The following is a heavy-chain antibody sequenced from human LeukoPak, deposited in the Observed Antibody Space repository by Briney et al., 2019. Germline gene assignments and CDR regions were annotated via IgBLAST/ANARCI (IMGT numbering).Heavy chain of an antibody. J-gene: IGHJ5*02. V-gene: IGHV4-59*08. Sequence: SETLSLTCTVSGGSISSYYWSWIRQPPGKGLEWIGYIYYSGSTNYNPSLKSRATISVDTSKNQFSLKLSSVTAADTAVYYCARQLLWFGAERWFDPWGQGTLVTVSS. D-gene: IGHD3-10*01. CDR1: GGSISSYY. CDR3: ARQLLWFGAERWFDP. CDR2: IYYSGST.